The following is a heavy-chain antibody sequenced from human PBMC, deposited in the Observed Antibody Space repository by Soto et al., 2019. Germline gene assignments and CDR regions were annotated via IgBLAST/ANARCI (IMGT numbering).Heavy chain of an antibody. J-gene: IGHJ4*02. CDR3: AKDGRVSGSHYNSFGY. V-gene: IGHV3-53*01. D-gene: IGHD3-10*01. CDR1: GFTVGNNY. Sequence: EVQLVESGGGLIQPGGSLKLSCAASGFTVGNNYMSWVRQAPGKGLEWVSLIYSNGTTKYAESVKGRFTVSRDNAKNTLYLQMNSLRAEDTAVYYCAKDGRVSGSHYNSFGYWGQGTLVTVSS. CDR2: IYSNGTT.